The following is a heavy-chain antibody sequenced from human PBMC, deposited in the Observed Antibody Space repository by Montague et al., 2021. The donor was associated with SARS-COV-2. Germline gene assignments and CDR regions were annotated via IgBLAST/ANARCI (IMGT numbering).Heavy chain of an antibody. CDR3: ARHTVFCTSTSCFQEPPLDFYMDV. CDR2: IYYSGSS. V-gene: IGHV4-39*01. D-gene: IGHD2-2*01. CDR1: GDSISHSSFY. J-gene: IGHJ6*03. Sequence: SETLSLTCSVSGDSISHSSFYWGWIRQPPGKGLEWIGRIYYSGSSSYNPTLKSRVTISIDTSKNQFSLELSSVTAADTAVYYCARHTVFCTSTSCFQEPPLDFYMDVWGKGTTVTVSS.